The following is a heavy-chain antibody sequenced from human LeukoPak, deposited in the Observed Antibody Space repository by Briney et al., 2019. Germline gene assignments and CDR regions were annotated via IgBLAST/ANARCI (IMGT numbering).Heavy chain of an antibody. J-gene: IGHJ4*02. CDR3: AKGSRASVGATSFDY. Sequence: GRSLRLSCAASGFTFDDYAMHWVRQAPGKGLEWVSGISWNSGSIGYADSVKGRFTISRDNAKNSLYLQMNSLRAEDTALYYCAKGSRASVGATSFDYWGRGTLVTVSS. CDR1: GFTFDDYA. V-gene: IGHV3-9*01. CDR2: ISWNSGSI. D-gene: IGHD1-26*01.